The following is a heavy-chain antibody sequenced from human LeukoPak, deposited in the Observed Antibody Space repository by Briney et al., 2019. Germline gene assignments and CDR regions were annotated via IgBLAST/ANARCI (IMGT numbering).Heavy chain of an antibody. V-gene: IGHV3-7*01. J-gene: IGHJ4*02. Sequence: PGGSLRLSCAASGFTFSSYWMSWVRQAPGKGLEWVANIKQDGSEKYYVDSVKGRFTISRDNAKNSLYLQMNSLRAEDTAVYYRARFSSGWSAPANFDYWGQGTLVTVSS. D-gene: IGHD6-19*01. CDR2: IKQDGSEK. CDR1: GFTFSSYW. CDR3: ARFSSGWSAPANFDY.